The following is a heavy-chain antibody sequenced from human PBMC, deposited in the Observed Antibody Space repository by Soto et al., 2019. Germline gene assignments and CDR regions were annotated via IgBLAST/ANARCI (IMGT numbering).Heavy chain of an antibody. CDR2: ISAYNGNT. J-gene: IGHJ4*02. Sequence: ASVKVSCKASGYTFTSYGISWVRQAPGQGLEWMGWISAYNGNTNYAQKLQGRVTMTTDTSTSTAYMELRSLRSEETAVYYCARGQPDVWPGYLDYWRQGTLVTVSS. V-gene: IGHV1-18*04. CDR3: ARGQPDVWPGYLDY. D-gene: IGHD3-9*01. CDR1: GYTFTSYG.